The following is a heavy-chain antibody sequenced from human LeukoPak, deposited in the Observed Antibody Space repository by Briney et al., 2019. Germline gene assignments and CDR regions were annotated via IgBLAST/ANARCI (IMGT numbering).Heavy chain of an antibody. CDR2: IYSGGST. Sequence: GGSLRLSCAASGFTFSSNYMSWVRQAPGKGLEWVSVIYSGGSTYYADSVKGRFTISRDNSKNTLYLQMNSLRAEDTAVYYCARAIVAWSSSWAFFDYWGQGTLVTVSS. CDR1: GFTFSSNY. J-gene: IGHJ4*02. CDR3: ARAIVAWSSSWAFFDY. V-gene: IGHV3-53*01. D-gene: IGHD6-13*01.